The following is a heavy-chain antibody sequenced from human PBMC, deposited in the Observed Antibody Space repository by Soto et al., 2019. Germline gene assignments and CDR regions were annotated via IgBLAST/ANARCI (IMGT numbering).Heavy chain of an antibody. J-gene: IGHJ4*02. V-gene: IGHV4-59*01. CDR2: IHYSGTT. Sequence: PSETLSLTCTVSGGSISNYYWSWIRQPPGKGLEWIGYIHYSGTTNYNPSLKSRVTMSVDTSKDQFSPKVNSVTAADTAVYYCARDKITGLFDYWGQGTLVTVSS. CDR3: ARDKITGLFDY. CDR1: GGSISNYY. D-gene: IGHD2-8*02.